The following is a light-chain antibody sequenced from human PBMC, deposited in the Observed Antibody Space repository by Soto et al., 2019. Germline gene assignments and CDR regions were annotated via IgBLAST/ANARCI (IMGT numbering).Light chain of an antibody. CDR2: EVT. CDR1: SSDIGGYEY. J-gene: IGLJ1*01. Sequence: QSALTQPASVSGSPGQSITISCTGTSSDIGGYEYVSWYQQHPGKAPRLMIYEVTYRPSGVSNRFSGSKSGSTASLTISGLQAEDEADYYCSSYTVSSLYVFGTGTKLTVL. CDR3: SSYTVSSLYV. V-gene: IGLV2-14*01.